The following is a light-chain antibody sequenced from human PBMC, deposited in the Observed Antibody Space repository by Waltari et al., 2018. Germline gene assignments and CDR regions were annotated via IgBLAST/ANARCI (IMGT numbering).Light chain of an antibody. CDR3: CSYAGSRTFVV. CDR1: SSDVGSYNL. CDR2: EGS. J-gene: IGLJ3*02. V-gene: IGLV2-23*03. Sequence: QSALTQPASVSGSPGQSITISCTGTSSDVGSYNLVSWYQPHPGKAPKLMICEGSKRPSGVSNRFSGSKSGNTASLTISGLQAEDEADYYCCSYAGSRTFVVFGGGTKLTVL.